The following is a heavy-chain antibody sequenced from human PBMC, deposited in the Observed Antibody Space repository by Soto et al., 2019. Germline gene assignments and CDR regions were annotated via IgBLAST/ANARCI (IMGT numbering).Heavy chain of an antibody. Sequence: PGGSLRLSCAASGFTFSGYEMNWVRQAPGKGLEWISSISGSGFKKYYADSVKGRFTISSDNSKSTVYLELNNLSAEDTAVYHCAKNQGVELVPLATVDWFDPWGQGSVVTVSS. CDR2: ISGSGFKK. CDR1: GFTFSGYE. CDR3: AKNQGVELVPLATVDWFDP. J-gene: IGHJ5*02. V-gene: IGHV3-23*01. D-gene: IGHD1-26*01.